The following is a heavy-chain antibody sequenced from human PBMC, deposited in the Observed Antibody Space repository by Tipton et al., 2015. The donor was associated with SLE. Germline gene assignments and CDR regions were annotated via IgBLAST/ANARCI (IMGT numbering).Heavy chain of an antibody. J-gene: IGHJ5*02. CDR1: GGSINSSTSF. CDR3: ASGGYGSASHYLGGWFDP. V-gene: IGHV4-61*05. Sequence: TLSLTCNVSGGSINSSTSFWAWIRQPPGKGLEWIGYIYTSGSTNYNPSLKSRVTISADTSKNHFSLKLSSVTAADTAVYYCASGGYGSASHYLGGWFDPWGRGTLVTVSS. CDR2: IYTSGST. D-gene: IGHD3-10*01.